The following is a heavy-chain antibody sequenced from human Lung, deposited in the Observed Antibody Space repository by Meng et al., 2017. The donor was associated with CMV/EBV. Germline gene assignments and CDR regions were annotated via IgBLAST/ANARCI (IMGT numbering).Heavy chain of an antibody. V-gene: IGHV1-2*02. CDR1: GYSFSGHY. CDR2: NSPKDGGT. Sequence: ASVXVSXKASGYSFSGHYSHWVRQDPGQGPEWMGWNSPKDGGTDYAQKFRSRVTMTRDTSTSTTYKDLRRLSSADTAVYYCSKAPPVYYMVEWQYFDHWGQGXPVTVSS. D-gene: IGHD1-26*01. CDR3: SKAPPVYYMVEWQYFDH. J-gene: IGHJ4*02.